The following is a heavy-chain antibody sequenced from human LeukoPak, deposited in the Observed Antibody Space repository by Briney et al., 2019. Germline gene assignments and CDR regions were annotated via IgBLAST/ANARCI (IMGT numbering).Heavy chain of an antibody. J-gene: IGHJ4*02. D-gene: IGHD6-13*01. CDR1: GFTFSSYG. V-gene: IGHV3-30*02. CDR3: EKVFSGITAAGMGNY. Sequence: HTGGSLRLSCAASGFTFSSYGMHWVRQAPGKGLEWAAFIRFDGSNKYYADSVKGRFTISRDNSKSTLYLQMNSLRAEDTAVYYCEKVFSGITAAGMGNYWGQGTLVTVSS. CDR2: IRFDGSNK.